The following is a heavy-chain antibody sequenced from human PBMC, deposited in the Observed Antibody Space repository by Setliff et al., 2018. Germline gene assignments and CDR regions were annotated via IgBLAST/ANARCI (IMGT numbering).Heavy chain of an antibody. CDR2: IKSTNSLT. Sequence: GGSLRLSCAASGFTFSDYYMGWIRQTPGKGLEWVSYIKSTNSLTDYADSVKGRFTTSRDNAKNSLSLQMNGLRADDTALYYCARDQFRNSGGLYSWGQGTLVTVSS. V-gene: IGHV3-11*06. J-gene: IGHJ5*02. D-gene: IGHD1-7*01. CDR3: ARDQFRNSGGLYS. CDR1: GFTFSDYY.